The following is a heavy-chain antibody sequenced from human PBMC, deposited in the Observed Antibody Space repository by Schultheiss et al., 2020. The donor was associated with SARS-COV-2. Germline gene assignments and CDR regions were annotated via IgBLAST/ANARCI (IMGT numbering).Heavy chain of an antibody. CDR3: ARDRRISGRILRFLEWAPYGMDV. CDR1: GYTFTSYG. D-gene: IGHD3-3*01. J-gene: IGHJ6*02. Sequence: SVKVSCKASGYTFTSYGISWVRQAPGQGLEWMGGIIPIFGTANYAQKFQGRVTITADESTSTAYMELSSLRSEDTAVYYCARDRRISGRILRFLEWAPYGMDVWGQGTTVTVSS. CDR2: IIPIFGTA. V-gene: IGHV1-69*13.